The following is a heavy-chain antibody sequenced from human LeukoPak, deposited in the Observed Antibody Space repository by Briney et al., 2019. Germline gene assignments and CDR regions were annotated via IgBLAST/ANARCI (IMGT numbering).Heavy chain of an antibody. CDR2: IIPILGIA. Sequence: SVKVSCKASGGTFSSYAISWVRQAPGQGLEWMGRIIPILGIANYAQKFQGRVTITADKSTSTAYMELSSPRSEDTAVYYCADRGYSGYDDYYYYGMDVWGQGTTVTVSS. CDR3: ADRGYSGYDDYYYYGMDV. V-gene: IGHV1-69*04. J-gene: IGHJ6*02. CDR1: GGTFSSYA. D-gene: IGHD5-12*01.